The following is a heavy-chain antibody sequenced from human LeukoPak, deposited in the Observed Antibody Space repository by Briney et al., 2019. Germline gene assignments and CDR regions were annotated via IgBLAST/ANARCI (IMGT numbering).Heavy chain of an antibody. Sequence: SETLSLTCTVSGGSISSYYWSWIRQPAGKGLEWIGRIYTSGSTNYNPSLKSRVTMSVDTSKNQFSLKLSSVTAADTAVYYCARSSAVTMGGAFDIWGQGTMVTVSS. D-gene: IGHD4-17*01. CDR3: ARSSAVTMGGAFDI. CDR1: GGSISSYY. V-gene: IGHV4-4*07. J-gene: IGHJ3*02. CDR2: IYTSGST.